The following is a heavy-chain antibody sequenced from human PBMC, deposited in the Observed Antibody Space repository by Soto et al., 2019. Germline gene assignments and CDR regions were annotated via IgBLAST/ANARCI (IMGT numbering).Heavy chain of an antibody. CDR3: ARVPRNDFWSGYDYCYYGMDV. V-gene: IGHV3-48*02. CDR1: GFTFSSYS. CDR2: ISSSSSTI. D-gene: IGHD3-3*01. J-gene: IGHJ6*02. Sequence: QPGGSLRLSCAASGFTFSSYSMNWVRQAPGKGLEWVSYISSSSSTIYYADSVKGRFTISRDNAKNSLYLQMNSLRDEDTAVYYCARVPRNDFWSGYDYCYYGMDVWGQGTTVTVSS.